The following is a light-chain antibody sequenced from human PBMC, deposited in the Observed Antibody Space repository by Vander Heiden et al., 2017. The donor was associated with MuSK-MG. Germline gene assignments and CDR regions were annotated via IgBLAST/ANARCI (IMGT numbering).Light chain of an antibody. CDR3: QQLNSSPIT. CDR2: AAS. V-gene: IGKV1-9*01. Sequence: DIQLTQSPSLLAASVGDRVTITCRASQGITSSLAWYQQKPGKAPKLLIFAASILQSGVPSRFSGSGSGTEFTLTISSLQPEDFATYYCQQLNSSPITFGIGTKVDIK. CDR1: QGITSS. J-gene: IGKJ4*01.